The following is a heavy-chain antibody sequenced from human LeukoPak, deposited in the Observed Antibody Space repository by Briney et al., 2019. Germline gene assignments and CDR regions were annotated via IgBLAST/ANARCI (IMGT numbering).Heavy chain of an antibody. Sequence: EASVKVSCKASGYTFTSYAMNWVRQAPGQGLEWMGWINTNTGNPTYAQGFTGRFVFSLDTSVSTAYLQISSLKAEDTAVYYCARVYSSGSTRYFDCWGQGTLVTVSS. D-gene: IGHD6-19*01. CDR2: INTNTGNP. CDR3: ARVYSSGSTRYFDC. J-gene: IGHJ4*02. CDR1: GYTFTSYA. V-gene: IGHV7-4-1*02.